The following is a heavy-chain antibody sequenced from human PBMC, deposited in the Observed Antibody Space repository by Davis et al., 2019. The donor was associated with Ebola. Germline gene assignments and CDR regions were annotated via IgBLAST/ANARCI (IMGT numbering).Heavy chain of an antibody. CDR3: ARTSIVGTTTTASDI. CDR2: ISAYNGNT. V-gene: IGHV1-18*01. Sequence: ASVKVSCKASGETSKNYAISWVRQAPGQGLEWMGWISAYNGNTNYAQILQGRVTMTTDTSTGTAYMELRSLRSDDTAVYFCARTSIVGTTTTASDIWGQGTKVTVSS. D-gene: IGHD1-26*01. CDR1: GETSKNYA. J-gene: IGHJ3*02.